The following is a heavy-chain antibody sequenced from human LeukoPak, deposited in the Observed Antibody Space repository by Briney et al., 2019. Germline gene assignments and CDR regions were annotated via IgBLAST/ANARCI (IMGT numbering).Heavy chain of an antibody. V-gene: IGHV1-46*01. D-gene: IGHD6-6*01. CDR1: GYTFTSYY. CDR3: ARDDEASRFRYSSSYCGLDY. J-gene: IGHJ4*02. CDR2: INPSGGST. Sequence: ASVKVSCKASGYTFTSYYMHWVRQAPGQGLEWMGIINPSGGSTSYAQKFQGRVTMTRDTSTSTVYMELSRLRSDDTAVYYCARDDEASRFRYSSSYCGLDYWGQGTLVTVSS.